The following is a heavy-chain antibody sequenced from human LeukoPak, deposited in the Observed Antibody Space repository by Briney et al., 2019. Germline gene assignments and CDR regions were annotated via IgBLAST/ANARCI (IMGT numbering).Heavy chain of an antibody. D-gene: IGHD4-17*01. CDR3: AREGTVTYYFYYYMDV. J-gene: IGHJ6*03. V-gene: IGHV3-30*02. CDR1: GFTFSTYG. Sequence: PGGSLRLSCAASGFTFSTYGMHWVRQAPGKGLEWVAFIRYDGSNKYYADSVKGRFTISRDNSKNTLYLQMNSLRAEDTAVYYCAREGTVTYYFYYYMDVWGKGTTVTVSS. CDR2: IRYDGSNK.